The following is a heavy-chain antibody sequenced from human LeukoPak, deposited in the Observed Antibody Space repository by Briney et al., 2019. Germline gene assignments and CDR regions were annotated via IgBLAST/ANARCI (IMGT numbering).Heavy chain of an antibody. J-gene: IGHJ4*02. CDR2: IRYDGSNK. Sequence: GGSLRLSCAASGFTFSSYGMHWVRQAPGKGLEWVAFIRYDGSNKYYADSVKGRFTISRDNSKNTLYLQMNSLRAEDTAVYYCAKPTDSSSWYYVYWGQGTLVTVSS. CDR1: GFTFSSYG. D-gene: IGHD6-13*01. V-gene: IGHV3-30*02. CDR3: AKPTDSSSWYYVY.